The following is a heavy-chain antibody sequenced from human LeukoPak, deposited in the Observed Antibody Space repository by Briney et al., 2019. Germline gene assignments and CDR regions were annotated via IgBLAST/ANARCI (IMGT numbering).Heavy chain of an antibody. V-gene: IGHV3-30*02. J-gene: IGHJ4*02. Sequence: TGGSLRLSCAASGFTFSSYGMQWVRQATGKGLEWVAFIRYDGSNKYYADSVKGRFTISRDNSKNTLYLQMNSLRAEDTAVYYCAHLRELDYWGQGTLVTVSS. CDR3: AHLRELDY. CDR2: IRYDGSNK. CDR1: GFTFSSYG. D-gene: IGHD1-1*01.